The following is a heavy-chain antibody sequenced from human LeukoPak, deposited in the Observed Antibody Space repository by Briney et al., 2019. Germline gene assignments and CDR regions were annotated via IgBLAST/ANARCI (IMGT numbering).Heavy chain of an antibody. V-gene: IGHV1-8*01. CDR1: GYTFTSYD. D-gene: IGHD3-9*01. CDR3: ARGRIRGYYDILTGYPQLDWFDP. CDR2: MNPNSGNT. Sequence: ASVKVSCKASGYTFTSYDINWVRQATGQGLEWMGWMNPNSGNTGYAQKFQGRVTMTRNTSISTAYMELSSLRSEDTAVYYCARGRIRGYYDILTGYPQLDWFDPWGQGTLVTVSS. J-gene: IGHJ5*02.